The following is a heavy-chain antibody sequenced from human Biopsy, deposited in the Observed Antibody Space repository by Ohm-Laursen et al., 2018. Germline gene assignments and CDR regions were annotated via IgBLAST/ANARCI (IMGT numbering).Heavy chain of an antibody. Sequence: PSDTLSLTCTVSGGSLSSGSYFWTWIRQPPGKGLEWLGYIYSSGSTNYNPSLQRRVTISVDTSKSQFSLKLTSVTAADTAVYYCARVMTTIGYYYAMDVWGQGTTVTVSS. D-gene: IGHD5-24*01. CDR3: ARVMTTIGYYYAMDV. J-gene: IGHJ6*02. V-gene: IGHV4-61*01. CDR2: IYSSGST. CDR1: GGSLSSGSYF.